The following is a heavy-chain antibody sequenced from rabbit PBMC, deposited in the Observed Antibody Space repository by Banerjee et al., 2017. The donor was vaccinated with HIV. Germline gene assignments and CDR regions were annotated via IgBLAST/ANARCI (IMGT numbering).Heavy chain of an antibody. CDR2: ILTGSSGST. CDR1: GFSFSSSYW. J-gene: IGHJ4*01. CDR3: ARESTDWYYFNL. Sequence: QEQLEESGGDLVKPEGSLTLTCTASGFSFSSSYWICWVRQAPGKGLEWIGCILTGSSGSTYYATWVNGRFTISRSTRLNTVDLKMTSLTAADTATYFCARESTDWYYFNLWGQGTLVTVS. D-gene: IGHD7-1*01. V-gene: IGHV1S45*01.